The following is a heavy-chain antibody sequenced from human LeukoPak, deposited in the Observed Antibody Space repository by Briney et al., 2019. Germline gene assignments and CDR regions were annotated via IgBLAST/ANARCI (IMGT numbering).Heavy chain of an antibody. Sequence: PWRSLRFSCAASGFTFCHYGMQWIRQAPGKGLEWVAVISYGGLSKYYGDSVKGRFTISRDNSNNTVYVQMNSLRVEDTAVYYCAKERYDSGGRRGVDVWGQGTTVIVSS. J-gene: IGHJ6*02. CDR2: ISYGGLSK. D-gene: IGHD3-22*01. V-gene: IGHV3-30*18. CDR1: GFTFCHYG. CDR3: AKERYDSGGRRGVDV.